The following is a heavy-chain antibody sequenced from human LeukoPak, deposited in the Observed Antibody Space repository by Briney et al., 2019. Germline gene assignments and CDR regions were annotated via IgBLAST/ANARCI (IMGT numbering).Heavy chain of an antibody. D-gene: IGHD6-6*01. CDR2: IYYSGVT. V-gene: IGHV4-59*01. Sequence: PSETLSLTCTVSGDSITTYYWSWIRQPPGKGLEYIGYIYYSGVTNYQPSLKSRVTMSLDTSKNQFSLKLSSVTAADTAVYYCARGLLVPRNNWFDPWGQGTLVTVSS. J-gene: IGHJ5*02. CDR3: ARGLLVPRNNWFDP. CDR1: GDSITTYY.